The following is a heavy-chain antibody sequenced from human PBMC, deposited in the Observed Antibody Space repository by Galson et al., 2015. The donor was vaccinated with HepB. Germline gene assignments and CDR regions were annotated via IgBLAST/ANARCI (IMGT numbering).Heavy chain of an antibody. J-gene: IGHJ6*02. CDR3: ARQDYYGSGTYPPWYGLDV. V-gene: IGHV1-69*06. D-gene: IGHD3-10*01. CDR2: IIPAFGAA. CDR1: GGNFNNFA. Sequence: SVKASCKASGGNFNNFAITWVRKAPGQGLEWVGRIIPAFGAANYAQKFQGRLTISADKSTGTAYMDLTNLRSEDTAVYYCARQDYYGSGTYPPWYGLDVWGQGTTVTVSS.